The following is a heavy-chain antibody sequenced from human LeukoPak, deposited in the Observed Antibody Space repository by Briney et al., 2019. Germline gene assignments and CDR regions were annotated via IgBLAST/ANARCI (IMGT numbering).Heavy chain of an antibody. V-gene: IGHV3-74*01. J-gene: IGHJ5*02. CDR1: GFTFSSAW. Sequence: PGGSLRLSCAASGFTFSSAWMHWVRQAPEKGLVWVSRINSDGSSSSYAESVKGRFTISRDNAKSTLYMQMNSLTAEDSAVYYCARGFTDQVPPSQYNWLGPWGQGTLVTVSS. D-gene: IGHD2-2*01. CDR2: INSDGSSS. CDR3: ARGFTDQVPPSQYNWLGP.